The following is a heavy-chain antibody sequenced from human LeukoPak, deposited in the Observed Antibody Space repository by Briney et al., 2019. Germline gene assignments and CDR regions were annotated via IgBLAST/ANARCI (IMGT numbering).Heavy chain of an antibody. CDR3: ARNVVRGIMYDWFDP. Sequence: GESLKISCKGSGYSFSSYWIAWVRQMPGKGLEWMGIIYPGDSDTRYSPSFQGQVTISADKSISTAYLQWSSLKASDTAIYYCARNVVRGIMYDWFDPWGQGTLVTVSS. D-gene: IGHD3-10*01. V-gene: IGHV5-51*01. CDR2: IYPGDSDT. J-gene: IGHJ5*02. CDR1: GYSFSSYW.